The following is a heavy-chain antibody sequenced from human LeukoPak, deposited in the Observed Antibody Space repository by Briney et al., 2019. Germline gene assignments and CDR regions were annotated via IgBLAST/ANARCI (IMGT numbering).Heavy chain of an antibody. CDR2: INHSGST. CDR1: GESFSGYY. D-gene: IGHD3-16*01. CDR3: ATSGGTLGPTNYFAY. V-gene: IGHV4-34*01. J-gene: IGHJ4*02. Sequence: SETLSLTCAVYGESFSGYYWSWIRQPPGKGLEWIGEINHSGSTNYNPSLKSRVTISVDTSNNQFSLKLSSVTAADTAVYYCATSGGTLGPTNYFAYWGQGTLVTVSS.